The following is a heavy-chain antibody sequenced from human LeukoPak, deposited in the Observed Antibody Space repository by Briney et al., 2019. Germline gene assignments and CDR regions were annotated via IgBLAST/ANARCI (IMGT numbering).Heavy chain of an antibody. CDR2: ISGSGGST. CDR3: AKDLGCSSTSCYSDF. D-gene: IGHD2-2*01. J-gene: IGHJ4*02. V-gene: IGHV3-23*01. Sequence: PGGSLRLSCAASGFTFSSHAMSWVRQAPGKGLEWVSAISGSGGSTYYADSVKGRFTISRDNSKHTLYLQMNSQRAEDTAVYYCAKDLGCSSTSCYSDFWGQGTLVTVSS. CDR1: GFTFSSHA.